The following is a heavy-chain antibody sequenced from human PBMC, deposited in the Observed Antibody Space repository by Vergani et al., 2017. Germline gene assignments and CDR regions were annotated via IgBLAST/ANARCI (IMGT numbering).Heavy chain of an antibody. D-gene: IGHD4-17*01. V-gene: IGHV3-21*01. Sequence: EVQLVESGGGLVKPGGSLRLSCAASGFTFSSYSMNWVRQAPGKGLEWVSSISSSSSYIYYADSVKGRFTISRDNAKNSLYLQMNSLRAEDTAVYYCARETVTTGDFDYWGQGTLVTVSS. CDR1: GFTFSSYS. CDR3: ARETVTTGDFDY. J-gene: IGHJ4*02. CDR2: ISSSSSYI.